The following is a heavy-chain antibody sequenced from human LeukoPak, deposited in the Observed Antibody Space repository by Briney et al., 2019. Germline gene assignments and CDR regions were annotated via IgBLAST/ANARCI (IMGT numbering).Heavy chain of an antibody. V-gene: IGHV1-2*02. CDR3: ARGRVLDIVATIYLPRGYSYGETFDY. CDR1: GYTFTGYY. J-gene: IGHJ4*02. Sequence: ASVKVSCKASGYTFTGYYMHWVRQAPGQGLEWMGWINPNSGGTNYAQKFQGRVTMTRDTSISTAYMELSRLRSDDTAVYYCARGRVLDIVATIYLPRGYSYGETFDYWGQGTLVTVSS. CDR2: INPNSGGT. D-gene: IGHD5-12*01.